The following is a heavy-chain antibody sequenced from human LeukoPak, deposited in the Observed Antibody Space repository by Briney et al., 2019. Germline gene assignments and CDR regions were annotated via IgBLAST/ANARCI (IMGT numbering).Heavy chain of an antibody. CDR2: INPNSGGA. V-gene: IGHV1-2*04. D-gene: IGHD2-21*01. CDR3: ARQAFHGDFDY. J-gene: IGHJ4*02. CDR1: GYTFTGYY. Sequence: GASVRVSCKGSGYTFTGYYMHWVRQAPGQGGEWIVCINPNSGGANYAQKFQGCVTMTRDTSISTAYMALSRLRSDDTAVYYCARQAFHGDFDYWGQGTLVTVSS.